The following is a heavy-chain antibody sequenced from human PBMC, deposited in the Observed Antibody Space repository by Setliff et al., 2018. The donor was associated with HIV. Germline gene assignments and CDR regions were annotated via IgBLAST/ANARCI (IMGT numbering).Heavy chain of an antibody. J-gene: IGHJ5*01. D-gene: IGHD3-16*01. V-gene: IGHV3-74*03. CDR2: INTDGSSA. CDR1: GFTFSNSW. CDR3: ARGGANPSWFDS. Sequence: GGSLRLSCAASGFTFSNSWMHWVRQAPGKGLVWVSRINTDGSSATYADSVKGRFTNSRENAKNTLYLQMDSLRAEDTAVYYCARGGANPSWFDSWGQGTLVTVSS.